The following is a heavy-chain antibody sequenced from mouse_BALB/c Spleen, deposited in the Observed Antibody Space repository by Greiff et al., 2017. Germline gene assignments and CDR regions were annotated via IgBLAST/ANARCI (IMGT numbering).Heavy chain of an antibody. CDR2: IDPSDSET. D-gene: IGHD2-2*01. CDR3: ARGLRQGHWYFDV. CDR1: GYSFTSYW. Sequence: QVQLQQSGPQLVRPGASVKISCKASGYSFTSYWMHWVKQRPGQGLEWIGMIDPSDSETRLNQKFKDKATLTVDKSSSTAYMQLSSPTSEDSAVYYCARGLRQGHWYFDVWGAGTTVTVSS. V-gene: IGHV1S127*01. J-gene: IGHJ1*01.